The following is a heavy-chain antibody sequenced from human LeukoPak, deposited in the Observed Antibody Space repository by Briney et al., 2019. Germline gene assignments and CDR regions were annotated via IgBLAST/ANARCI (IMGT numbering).Heavy chain of an antibody. D-gene: IGHD2-15*01. CDR3: AREIVVVVSSTFSYYFDY. CDR2: INHRGST. Sequence: PSETLSLTCAVYGGSFSGYYWSWIRQPPGKGLEWIGEINHRGSTNYNPALKSRVTISVDTSKNQFSLRLSSVTAADTAVYYCAREIVVVVSSTFSYYFDYWGQGTLVTVSS. CDR1: GGSFSGYY. J-gene: IGHJ4*02. V-gene: IGHV4-34*01.